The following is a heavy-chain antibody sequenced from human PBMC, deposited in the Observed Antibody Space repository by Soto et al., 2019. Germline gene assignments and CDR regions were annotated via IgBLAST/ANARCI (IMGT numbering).Heavy chain of an antibody. CDR2: ISYTGST. V-gene: IGHV4-31*03. CDR1: GGSISSGGYY. J-gene: IGHJ4*02. D-gene: IGHD3-22*01. CDR3: ARAAYYHSSGYSPSFDY. Sequence: TLSLTCTVAGGSISSGGYYWSWFRQHPGKGLEWIGYISYTGSTYYNPPLKSRVTISVDTSKNQFSLKLNSVTAADTAVYFCARAAYYHSSGYSPSFDYWGQGTLVTVS.